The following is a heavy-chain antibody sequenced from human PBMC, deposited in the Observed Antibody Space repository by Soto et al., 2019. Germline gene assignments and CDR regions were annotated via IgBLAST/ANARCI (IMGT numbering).Heavy chain of an antibody. D-gene: IGHD6-6*01. V-gene: IGHV4-59*01. Sequence: SETLSLTCFASGGTISSYYWNWIRQSPGKGLERLASLDYSGTTNYNPSLKSRITTSVDPSKKPFSLKMRSVTAADTAAYYCARDSFPPHSSSPKGLDYRGKGCLVAISS. CDR1: GGTISSYY. CDR2: LDYSGTT. CDR3: ARDSFPPHSSSPKGLDY. J-gene: IGHJ4*02.